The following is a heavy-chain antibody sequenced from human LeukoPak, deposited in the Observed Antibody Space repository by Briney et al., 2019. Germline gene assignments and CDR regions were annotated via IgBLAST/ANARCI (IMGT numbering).Heavy chain of an antibody. CDR1: GFTFSSDG. D-gene: IGHD6-19*01. Sequence: GGSLRLSCAASGFTFSSDGMHWVRQAPGKGLEWVAVISNDGSKTYYADSVKGRFTISRDNSKNTLYLQMSSLRAEDTAVYYCAREHSSGWYLPGYWGQGTLVTVSS. V-gene: IGHV3-30*03. CDR3: AREHSSGWYLPGY. CDR2: ISNDGSKT. J-gene: IGHJ4*02.